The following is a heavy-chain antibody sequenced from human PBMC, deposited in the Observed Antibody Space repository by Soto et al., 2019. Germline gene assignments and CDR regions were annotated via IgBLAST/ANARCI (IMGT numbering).Heavy chain of an antibody. CDR2: ISGSGGST. Sequence: GGSLRLSFAASGFTFSSYAMSWVRQAPGKGLEWVSAISGSGGSTYYADSVKGRFTISRDNSKNTLYLQMNSLRAEDTAVYYCAKVGRLVGAAPWGQGTLVTVSS. D-gene: IGHD1-26*01. CDR3: AKVGRLVGAAP. J-gene: IGHJ5*02. CDR1: GFTFSSYA. V-gene: IGHV3-23*01.